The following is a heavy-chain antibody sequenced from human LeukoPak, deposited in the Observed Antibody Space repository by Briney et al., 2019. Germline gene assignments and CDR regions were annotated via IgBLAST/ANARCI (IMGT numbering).Heavy chain of an antibody. J-gene: IGHJ4*02. CDR3: ARGTSILTYYYDSSGYYYYFDY. D-gene: IGHD3-22*01. CDR1: GYTFTSYG. V-gene: IGHV1-18*01. CDR2: ISAYNGNT. Sequence: ASVKVSCKVSGYTFTSYGISWVRRAPGQGLEWMGWISAYNGNTNYAQKLQGRVTMTTDTSASTAYMELRSLRSDDTAVYYCARGTSILTYYYDSSGYYYYFDYWGQGTLVTVSS.